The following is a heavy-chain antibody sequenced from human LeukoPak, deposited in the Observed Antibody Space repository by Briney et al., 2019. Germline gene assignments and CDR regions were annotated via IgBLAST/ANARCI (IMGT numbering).Heavy chain of an antibody. D-gene: IGHD2-2*01. CDR1: GFTFSSYS. V-gene: IGHV3-48*04. CDR2: ISTSSGTI. CDR3: AKYAGSSALDY. Sequence: GGSLRLSCAASGFTFSSYSMNWVRQAPGKGLEWVSYISTSSGTIYYADSVKGRFTISRDNAKNSLYLQMNSLRAEDTAAYYCAKYAGSSALDYWGQGTLVTVSS. J-gene: IGHJ4*02.